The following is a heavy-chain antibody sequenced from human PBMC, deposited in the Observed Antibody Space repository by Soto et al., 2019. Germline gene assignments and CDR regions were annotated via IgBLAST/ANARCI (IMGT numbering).Heavy chain of an antibody. CDR3: VRDVAAVGTDWFDP. Sequence: SLRLSCAASGFTFSSYGLRWVRQAPGKGLEWVAVISYDGSNKYYADSVKGRFTISRDNSKNTLYLQMNSLRAEDTAVYYCVRDVAAVGTDWFDPWGQGTLVTVSS. D-gene: IGHD6-13*01. V-gene: IGHV3-30*03. CDR1: GFTFSSYG. CDR2: ISYDGSNK. J-gene: IGHJ5*02.